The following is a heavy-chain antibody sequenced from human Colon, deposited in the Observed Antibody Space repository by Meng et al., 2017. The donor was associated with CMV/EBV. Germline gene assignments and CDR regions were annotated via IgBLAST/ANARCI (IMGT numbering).Heavy chain of an antibody. J-gene: IGHJ4*02. V-gene: IGHV4-38-2*02. CDR2: ILHSGST. D-gene: IGHD2-15*01. CDR3: ERHSGYYHDTLYYLDH. CDR1: GYSISRGYS. Sequence: SETLSLTCNVSGYSISRGYSWGWVRQSPGGGLEWVGSILHSGSTYYNSSLKSRVIISVETSKNQFSLNLKSVTAADTAVYYCERHSGYYHDTLYYLDHWGPGTLVTVSS.